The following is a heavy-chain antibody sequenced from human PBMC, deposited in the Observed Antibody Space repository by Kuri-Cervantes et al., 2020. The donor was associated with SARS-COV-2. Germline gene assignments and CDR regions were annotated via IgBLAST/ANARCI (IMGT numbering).Heavy chain of an antibody. V-gene: IGHV4-34*01. CDR3: ARHFGSGSYSYGVDY. J-gene: IGHJ4*02. CDR1: GGSFSGYY. CDR2: INHSGST. Sequence: SETLSLTCAVYGGSFSGYYWSWIRQPPGKGLEWIGEINHSGSTNYNPSLKSRVTISVDTSKNQFSLKLSSVTAADTAVYYCARHFGSGSYSYGVDYWGQGTLVTVSS. D-gene: IGHD3-10*01.